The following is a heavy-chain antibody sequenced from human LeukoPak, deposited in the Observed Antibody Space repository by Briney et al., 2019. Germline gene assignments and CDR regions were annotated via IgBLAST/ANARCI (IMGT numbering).Heavy chain of an antibody. Sequence: GGSLRLSCAASGFTFSSYWMHWVRQAPGKGLVWVSRINTDGSSTSYADSVKGRFTISRDNAKNTLYLQMNSLRAEDTAVYYCARHSPGTYSSSSRWFDPWGQGTLVTVSS. J-gene: IGHJ5*02. CDR1: GFTFSSYW. CDR2: INTDGSST. D-gene: IGHD6-6*01. CDR3: ARHSPGTYSSSSRWFDP. V-gene: IGHV3-74*01.